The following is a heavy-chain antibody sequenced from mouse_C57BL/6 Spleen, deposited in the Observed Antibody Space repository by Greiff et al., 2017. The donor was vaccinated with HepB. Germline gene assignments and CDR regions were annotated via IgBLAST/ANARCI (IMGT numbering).Heavy chain of an antibody. CDR1: GYTFTEYT. D-gene: IGHD1-1*01. J-gene: IGHJ4*01. Sequence: VKLVESGAELVKPGASVKLSCKASGYTFTEYTIHWVKQRSGQGLEWIGWFYPGSGSIKYNEKFKDKATLTADKSSSTVYMELSRLTSEDSAVYFCARHVYYYGSSQYYYAMDYWGQGTSVTVSS. V-gene: IGHV1-62-2*01. CDR3: ARHVYYYGSSQYYYAMDY. CDR2: FYPGSGSI.